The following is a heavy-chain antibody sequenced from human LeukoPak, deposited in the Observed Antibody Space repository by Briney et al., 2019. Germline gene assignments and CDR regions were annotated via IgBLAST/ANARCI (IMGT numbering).Heavy chain of an antibody. CDR2: INHSGST. Sequence: SGTLSLTCAVYGGSFSGYYWSWIRQPPGKGLEWIGEINHSGSTNYNPSLKSRVTISVDTSKNQFSLKLSSVTAADTAVYYCAREDHYYDSSGNKLDYWGQGTLVTVSS. V-gene: IGHV4-34*01. CDR1: GGSFSGYY. J-gene: IGHJ4*02. CDR3: AREDHYYDSSGNKLDY. D-gene: IGHD3-22*01.